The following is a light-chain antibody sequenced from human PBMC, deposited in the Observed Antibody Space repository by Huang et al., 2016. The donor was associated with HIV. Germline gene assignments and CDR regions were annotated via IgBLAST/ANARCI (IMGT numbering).Light chain of an antibody. CDR2: GSS. J-gene: IGKJ2*01. CDR1: ETVTSGY. CDR3: QQYGGSPRT. V-gene: IGKV3-20*01. Sequence: EIVLTQSPGTLSLSPGERATLSCRASETVTSGYLAWYQQKPGQAPRLLIFGSSTRAPGIPDRFTGSVSGTDCTLTITRLEREDFAMYYCQQYGGSPRTFGQGTKLELK.